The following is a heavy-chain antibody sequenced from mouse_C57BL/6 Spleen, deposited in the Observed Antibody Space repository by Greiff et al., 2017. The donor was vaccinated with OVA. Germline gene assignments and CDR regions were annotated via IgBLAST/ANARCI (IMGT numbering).Heavy chain of an antibody. D-gene: IGHD1-1*01. CDR2: IWSGGST. CDR3: AIIYYGRAYYYAMDY. V-gene: IGHV2-2*01. CDR1: GFSLTSYG. J-gene: IGHJ4*01. Sequence: QVQLQQSGPGLVQPSQSLSITCTVSGFSLTSYGVHWVRQSPGKGLEWLGVIWSGGSTDYNAAFISRLSISKDNSKSQVFFKMNSLQADDTAIYYCAIIYYGRAYYYAMDYWGQGTSVTVSS.